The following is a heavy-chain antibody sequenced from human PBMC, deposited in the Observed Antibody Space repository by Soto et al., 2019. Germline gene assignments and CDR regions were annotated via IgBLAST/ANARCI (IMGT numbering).Heavy chain of an antibody. CDR2: ISWNSGSI. D-gene: IGHD3-10*01. CDR3: ATKRTSGSWYFDL. CDR1: GFTFDDYA. Sequence: EVQLVESGGGLVQPGRSLRLSCAASGFTFDDYAMHWVRQAPGKGLEWVSGISWNSGSIGYADSVKGRFTISRDNAKNSLYLQMNSLRAEDTAVYYCATKRTSGSWYFDLWGRGTLVTVSS. J-gene: IGHJ2*01. V-gene: IGHV3-9*01.